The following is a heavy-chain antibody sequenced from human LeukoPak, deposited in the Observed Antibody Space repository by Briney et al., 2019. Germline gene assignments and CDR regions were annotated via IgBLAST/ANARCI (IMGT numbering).Heavy chain of an antibody. D-gene: IGHD3-16*02. V-gene: IGHV4-59*01. CDR1: GGSISSYY. CDR3: ARVVEMITFGGVIVSYYFDY. Sequence: SETLSLTCTVSGGSISSYYWSWIRQPPGKGLEWIGYIYYSGSTNYNPSLKSRVTISVDTSKNQFSLKLSSVTAADTAVYYCARVVEMITFGGVIVSYYFDYWGQGTLVTVSS. CDR2: IYYSGST. J-gene: IGHJ4*02.